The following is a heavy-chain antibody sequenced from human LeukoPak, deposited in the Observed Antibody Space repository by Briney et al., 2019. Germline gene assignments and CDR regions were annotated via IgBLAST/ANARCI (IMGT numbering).Heavy chain of an antibody. CDR2: MNPNSGNT. D-gene: IGHD1-26*01. J-gene: IGHJ3*02. Sequence: ASVKVSCKASGYTFTSYDINWVRQATGQGLEWMGWMNPNSGNTGYAQKFQGRVTMTRDTSTSTVYMELSSLRSEDTAVYYCARDRQSSIVGATTGAFDIWGQGTMVTVSS. CDR1: GYTFTSYD. CDR3: ARDRQSSIVGATTGAFDI. V-gene: IGHV1-8*02.